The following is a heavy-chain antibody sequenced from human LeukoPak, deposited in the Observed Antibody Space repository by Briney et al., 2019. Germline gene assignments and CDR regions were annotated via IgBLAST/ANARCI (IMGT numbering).Heavy chain of an antibody. CDR2: ISWNSGSI. V-gene: IGHV3-9*01. J-gene: IGHJ4*02. D-gene: IGHD3-22*01. CDR3: AKGRYYDSSGPRIDY. CDR1: GFTFDDYA. Sequence: PGGSLRLSCAASGFTFDDYAMHWVRQAPGKGLEWVSGISWNSGSIGYADSVKGRFTISRDNAKNSLYLQMNSLRAEDTALYYCAKGRYYDSSGPRIDYWGQGTLVTVSS.